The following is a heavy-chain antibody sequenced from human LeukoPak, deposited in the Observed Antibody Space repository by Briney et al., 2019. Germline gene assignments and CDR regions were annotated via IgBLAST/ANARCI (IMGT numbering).Heavy chain of an antibody. J-gene: IGHJ6*02. V-gene: IGHV1-8*01. D-gene: IGHD1-26*01. CDR1: GYTFTSYD. CDR2: MNPNSGNT. CDR3: ARAPLGRPDYYGMDV. Sequence: ASVKVSCKASGYTFTSYDINWVRQATGQGLEWMGWMNPNSGNTGYAQKFQGRVTMTRNTSISTVYMELSSLRSEDTAVYYCARAPLGRPDYYGMDVWGQGTTVTVSS.